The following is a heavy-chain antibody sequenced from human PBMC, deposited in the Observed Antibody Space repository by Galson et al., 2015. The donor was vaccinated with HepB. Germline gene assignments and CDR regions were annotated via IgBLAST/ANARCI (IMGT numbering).Heavy chain of an antibody. D-gene: IGHD6-19*01. J-gene: IGHJ6*03. Sequence: SLRLSCAASGFTFSSYAMSWVRQAPGKGLEWVSAISGSGGSTYYADSVKGRFTISRDNSKNTLYLQMNSLRAEDTAVYYCAKGNAKRIAVAGTSPSDRQGYYMDVWGKGTTVTVSS. V-gene: IGHV3-23*01. CDR2: ISGSGGST. CDR3: AKGNAKRIAVAGTSPSDRQGYYMDV. CDR1: GFTFSSYA.